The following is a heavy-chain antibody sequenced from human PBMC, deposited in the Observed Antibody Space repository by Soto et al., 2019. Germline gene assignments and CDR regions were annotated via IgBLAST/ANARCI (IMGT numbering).Heavy chain of an antibody. V-gene: IGHV3-7*05. CDR2: IKQDGSEK. J-gene: IGHJ4*02. D-gene: IGHD6-6*01. CDR1: GFTFSSYW. Sequence: GGSLRLSCAASGFTFSSYWMSWVRQAPGKGLEWVANIKQDGSEKYYVDSVKGRFTISRDNAKNSLYLQMNSLRAEDTAVYYCATIYSSSSDYFDYWGQGTLVTVSS. CDR3: ATIYSSSSDYFDY.